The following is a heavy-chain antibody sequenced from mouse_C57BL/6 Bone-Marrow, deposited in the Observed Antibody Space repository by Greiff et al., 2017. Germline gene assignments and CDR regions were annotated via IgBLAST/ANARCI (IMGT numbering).Heavy chain of an antibody. Sequence: EVQVVESGGGLVKPGGSLKLSCAASGFTFSDYGMHWVRQAPEKGLEWVAYISSGSSTIYYADTVKGRFTISRDNAKNTLFLQMTSLRSEDTAMYYCARSYYSNPMDYWGQGTSVTVSA. CDR1: GFTFSDYG. D-gene: IGHD2-5*01. CDR2: ISSGSSTI. V-gene: IGHV5-17*01. J-gene: IGHJ4*01. CDR3: ARSYYSNPMDY.